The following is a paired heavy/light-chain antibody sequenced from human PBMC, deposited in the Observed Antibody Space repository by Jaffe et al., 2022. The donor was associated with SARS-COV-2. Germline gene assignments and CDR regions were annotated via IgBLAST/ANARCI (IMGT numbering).Heavy chain of an antibody. V-gene: IGHV3-23*04. CDR2: ISGSGGST. CDR1: GFTFSSYA. Sequence: EVQLVESGGGLVQPGGSLRLSCAASGFTFSSYAMSWVRQAPGKGLEWVSAISGSGGSTYYADSVKGRFTISRDNSKNTLYLQMNSLRAEDTAVYYCAKAVAINLYDSSGYYADYFDYWGQGTLVTVSS. D-gene: IGHD3-22*01. J-gene: IGHJ4*02. CDR3: AKAVAINLYDSSGYYADYFDY.
Light chain of an antibody. CDR2: KDS. CDR1: ALPKQY. V-gene: IGLV3-25*03. CDR3: QSADSSGTYKV. Sequence: SYELTQPPSVSVSPGQTARITCSADALPKQYAYWYQQKPGQAPVLVIYKDSERPSGIPERFSGSSSGTTVTLTISGVQAEDEADYYCQSADSSGTYKVFGGGTKLTVL. J-gene: IGLJ2*01.